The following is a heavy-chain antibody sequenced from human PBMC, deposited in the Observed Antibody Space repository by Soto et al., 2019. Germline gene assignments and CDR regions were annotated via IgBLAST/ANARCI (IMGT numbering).Heavy chain of an antibody. J-gene: IGHJ5*02. CDR1: GGSFSGYY. V-gene: IGHV4-34*01. Sequence: PSETLSLTCAVYGGSFSGYYWSWIRQPPGKGLEWIGEINHSGSTNYNPSLKSRVTISVDTSKNQFSLKLSSVTAADTAVYYCARGDRRITMVPGRFDPWGQGTRVTVSS. CDR2: INHSGST. CDR3: ARGDRRITMVPGRFDP. D-gene: IGHD3-10*01.